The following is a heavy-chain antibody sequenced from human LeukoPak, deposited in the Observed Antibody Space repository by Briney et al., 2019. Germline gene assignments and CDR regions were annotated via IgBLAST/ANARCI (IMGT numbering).Heavy chain of an antibody. CDR3: ARTDEDYCSSTSCPDAFDI. D-gene: IGHD2-2*01. CDR2: ISAYNGNT. J-gene: IGHJ3*02. CDR1: GYTFTSYG. Sequence: ASVKVSCKASGYTFTSYGISWVRQAPGQGLEWMGWISAYNGNTNYAQKLQGRVTMTTDTSTSTAYMELRSLRSDDTAVYYCARTDEDYCSSTSCPDAFDIWGQGTMVTVSS. V-gene: IGHV1-18*01.